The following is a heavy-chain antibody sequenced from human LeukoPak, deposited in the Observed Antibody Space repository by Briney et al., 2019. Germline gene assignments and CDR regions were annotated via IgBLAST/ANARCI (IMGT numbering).Heavy chain of an antibody. J-gene: IGHJ4*02. CDR2: IKSDESDK. CDR3: TKGISTEDYRFFF. V-gene: IGHV3-30*02. D-gene: IGHD3-16*02. Sequence: SGGSLRPSCTTSGFTFSNYGIHWVRQAPGKGLEWVSFIKSDESDKHYADSGKGRFTLSRDNSKNTLYLQMNSLRPEDTAVYYCTKGISTEDYRFFFWGQGALVTVSS. CDR1: GFTFSNYG.